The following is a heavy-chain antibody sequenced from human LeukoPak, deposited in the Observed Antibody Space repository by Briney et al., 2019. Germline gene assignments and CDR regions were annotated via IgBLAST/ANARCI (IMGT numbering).Heavy chain of an antibody. CDR1: GYTFTSYG. J-gene: IGHJ6*02. CDR2: ISAYNGNT. Sequence: ASVNVLCKASGYTFTSYGLSWVRQAPGQGLEWMGWISAYNGNTNYAQKLQGRDTMNTDTSTSTAYMELRSLRSDDTAVYYCARDPGYSSGWYTWGYYYGMDVWGQGTTVTVSS. CDR3: ARDPGYSSGWYTWGYYYGMDV. D-gene: IGHD6-19*01. V-gene: IGHV1-18*01.